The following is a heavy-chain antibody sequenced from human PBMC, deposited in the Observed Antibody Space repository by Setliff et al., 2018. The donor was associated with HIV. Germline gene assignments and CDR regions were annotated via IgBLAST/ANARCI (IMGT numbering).Heavy chain of an antibody. V-gene: IGHV3-23*01. CDR3: AKSASWDLRGWLH. J-gene: IGHJ4*02. CDR1: GFSFSSYA. CDR2: IGGSGGST. D-gene: IGHD6-19*01. Sequence: PGESLKISCAANGFSFSSYAMSWVRQAPGKGLERVSGIGGSGGSTYYADSVKGRFTMSRDYSKNTVYLQMSSLRAEDSAVYYCAKSASWDLRGWLHWGQGTMVTVSS.